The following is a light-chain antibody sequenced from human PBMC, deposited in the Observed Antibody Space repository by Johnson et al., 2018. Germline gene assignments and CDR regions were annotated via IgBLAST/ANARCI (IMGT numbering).Light chain of an antibody. CDR3: GTWDSSLSAGNV. Sequence: QSVLTQPPSVSAAPGQKVTISCSGSSSNIGNNYVSWYQQLPGTAPKLLIYENNKRPSGIPDRFSGSKSGTSATLGITGLQTGDEADYDCGTWDSSLSAGNVIGTVTTVTVL. J-gene: IGLJ1*01. V-gene: IGLV1-51*02. CDR2: ENN. CDR1: SSNIGNNY.